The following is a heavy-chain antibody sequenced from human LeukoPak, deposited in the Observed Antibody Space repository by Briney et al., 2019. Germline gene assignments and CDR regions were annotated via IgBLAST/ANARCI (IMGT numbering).Heavy chain of an antibody. CDR1: GFTFSNAW. Sequence: GGSLRLSCAASGFTFSNAWMSWVCQAPGKGLEWVGRIKSKADGGATDYAAPVKGRFTISRDDSKTTLFLQMNSLKIDDTAVYYCTTDWYDYWGQGTLVTVSS. V-gene: IGHV3-15*01. CDR2: IKSKADGGAT. CDR3: TTDWYDY. J-gene: IGHJ4*02. D-gene: IGHD6-13*01.